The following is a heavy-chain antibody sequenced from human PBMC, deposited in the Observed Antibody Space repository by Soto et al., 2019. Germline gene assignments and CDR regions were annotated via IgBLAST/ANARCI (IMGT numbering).Heavy chain of an antibody. CDR1: GFTLTRSA. CDR2: ISAGGGGT. V-gene: IGHV3-23*01. J-gene: IGHJ4*02. Sequence: GGSLRLSCAGSGFTLTRSAVSWVRQAPGKGLEWVSGISAGGGGTYYADSVKGRFTISRDISKNTVYLQMNSLRAEDTAVYYCAKAPGIAAAGPFDYWGQGTMVTVSP. CDR3: AKAPGIAAAGPFDY. D-gene: IGHD6-13*01.